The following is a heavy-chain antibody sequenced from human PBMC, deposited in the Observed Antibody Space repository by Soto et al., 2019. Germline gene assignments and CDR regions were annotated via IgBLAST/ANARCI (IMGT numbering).Heavy chain of an antibody. J-gene: IGHJ4*02. Sequence: PSETLSLTCTVSVGSISSSTYYWGWIRQPPGKGLEWIGSVYYSGSTYYNPSLKSRVTISVDTSNNQFSLKLNSVTAADTAVYYCARHQYYYDSSGYTLDYWGQGTLVTVSS. V-gene: IGHV4-39*01. CDR2: VYYSGST. D-gene: IGHD3-22*01. CDR3: ARHQYYYDSSGYTLDY. CDR1: VGSISSSTYY.